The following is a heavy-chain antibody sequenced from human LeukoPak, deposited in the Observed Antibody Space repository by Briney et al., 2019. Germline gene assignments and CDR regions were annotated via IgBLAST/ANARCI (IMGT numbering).Heavy chain of an antibody. D-gene: IGHD3-10*01. J-gene: IGHJ4*02. CDR1: GFTFSSFA. V-gene: IGHV3-23*01. Sequence: GGSLRLSCAASGFTFSSFAMSWVRQAPGKGLEWVSGISNSGGSTYYADSVKGRFTISRDNSKNTLYLQVNSLRPEDTAVYYCAKDLRFGDLKPSNFDSWGQGTLVTVSS. CDR2: ISNSGGST. CDR3: AKDLRFGDLKPSNFDS.